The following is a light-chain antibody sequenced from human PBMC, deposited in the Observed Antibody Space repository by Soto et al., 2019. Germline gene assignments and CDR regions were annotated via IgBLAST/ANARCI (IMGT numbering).Light chain of an antibody. J-gene: IGKJ1*01. CDR2: KAS. V-gene: IGKV1-5*03. CDR3: QQYNNYFRT. Sequence: DIQMTQSPSTLSGSVGDRVTITCRASQTISSWLAWYQQKPGKAPKLLIYKASTLESGVPSRFSGSGSGTEFTLTISSLQPDDFGTYYCQQYNNYFRTFGQGTKVDIK. CDR1: QTISSW.